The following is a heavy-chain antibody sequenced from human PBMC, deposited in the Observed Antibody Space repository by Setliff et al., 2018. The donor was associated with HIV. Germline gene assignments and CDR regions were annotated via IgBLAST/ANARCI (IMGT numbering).Heavy chain of an antibody. CDR3: ARDPHYFDTSGHYSWFYFDY. J-gene: IGHJ4*02. CDR2: ISSSGST. D-gene: IGHD3-22*01. CDR1: GGSMTSSNYY. V-gene: IGHV4-39*07. Sequence: SETLSLTCTDSGGSMTSSNYYWGWIRQSPGRGLEWIGSISSSGSTTYHPSLRSRVTVSAATSKNQFSLKLTSVTAADTAVYFCARDPHYFDTSGHYSWFYFDYWGQGTLVTVSS.